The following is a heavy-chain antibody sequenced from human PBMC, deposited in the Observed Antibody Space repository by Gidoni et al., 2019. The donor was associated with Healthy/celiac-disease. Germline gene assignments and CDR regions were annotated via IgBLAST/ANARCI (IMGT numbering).Heavy chain of an antibody. CDR1: GYTLTELS. CDR2: FDPEDGET. J-gene: IGHJ6*02. CDR3: ATVIVGATVYYYYGMDV. V-gene: IGHV1-24*01. D-gene: IGHD1-26*01. Sequence: QVQLVQSGAEVKKPGASVKVSCKVSGYTLTELSMHWVRQAPGKGLEWLGGFDPEDGETIYEQKCQGRLTMTEDTSTDTAYMELSSLRSEDTAVYYCATVIVGATVYYYYGMDVWGQGTTVTVSS.